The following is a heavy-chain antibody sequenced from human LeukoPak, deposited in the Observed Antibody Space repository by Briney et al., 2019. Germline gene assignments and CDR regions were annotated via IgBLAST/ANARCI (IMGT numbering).Heavy chain of an antibody. D-gene: IGHD2-15*01. Sequence: GGSLRLSCAVSGFTFSDYYMSWIRQAPGKGLEWVAVIWYDGSNKYYADSVKGRFTISRDNSKNTLYLQMNSLRAEDTAVYYCARGRPSPCSGGSCSVKYFQHWGQGTLVTVSS. CDR2: IWYDGSNK. CDR3: ARGRPSPCSGGSCSVKYFQH. J-gene: IGHJ1*01. V-gene: IGHV3-33*08. CDR1: GFTFSDYY.